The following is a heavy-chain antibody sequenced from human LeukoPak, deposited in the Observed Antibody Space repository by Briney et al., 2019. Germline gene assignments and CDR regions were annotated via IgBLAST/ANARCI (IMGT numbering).Heavy chain of an antibody. D-gene: IGHD3-10*01. Sequence: PGGSLRLSCAASGFTFSTYWMHWVRQAPGKGLIWVARINRDGGTTNYADSVKGRFTISRDNAKNTLHLQMNSLRAEDTAVYYCARDLILGPGSLDYWGQGTLVTVSS. CDR1: GFTFSTYW. CDR2: INRDGGTT. J-gene: IGHJ4*02. V-gene: IGHV3-74*01. CDR3: ARDLILGPGSLDY.